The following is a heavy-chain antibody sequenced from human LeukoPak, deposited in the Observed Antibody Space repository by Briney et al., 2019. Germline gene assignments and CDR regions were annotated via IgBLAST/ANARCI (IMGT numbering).Heavy chain of an antibody. Sequence: ASVKVSCKASGYTFTSYYMHWVRQAPGQGLEWMGIIDPSGGSTSYAQKFQGRVTMTRDTSTSIVYMELSSLRSEDTAVYYCARSQFDSSGYDNWFDPWGQGTLVTVSS. CDR2: IDPSGGST. D-gene: IGHD3-22*01. J-gene: IGHJ5*02. CDR3: ARSQFDSSGYDNWFDP. V-gene: IGHV1-46*01. CDR1: GYTFTSYY.